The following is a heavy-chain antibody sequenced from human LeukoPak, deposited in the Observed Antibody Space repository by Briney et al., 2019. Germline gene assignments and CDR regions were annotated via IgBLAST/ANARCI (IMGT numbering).Heavy chain of an antibody. D-gene: IGHD6-13*01. V-gene: IGHV3-7*01. CDR2: IKQDGSEK. CDR3: AREWEQQLVIDY. J-gene: IGHJ4*02. CDR1: GFTLSSYW. Sequence: GGSLRLSCAASGFTLSSYWMSWVRQAPGKGLEWVANIKQDGSEKYYVDSVKGRFTISRDNAKNSLYLQMNSLRAEDTAVYYCAREWEQQLVIDYWGQGTLVTVSS.